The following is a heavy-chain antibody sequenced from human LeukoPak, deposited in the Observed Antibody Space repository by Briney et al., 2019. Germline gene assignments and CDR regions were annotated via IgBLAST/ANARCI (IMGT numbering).Heavy chain of an antibody. CDR3: ASHTNANYRYYFDY. D-gene: IGHD5-24*01. CDR2: IYYGGNT. Sequence: SETLSLTCTVSGGSISSSRYYWGWIRQPPGKGLEWIGSIYYGGNTWYSPSLKSRVTISVDTPKNQFSLKLTSVTAADTAVYYCASHTNANYRYYFDYWGQGTLVTVSS. J-gene: IGHJ4*02. CDR1: GGSISSSRYY. V-gene: IGHV4-39*01.